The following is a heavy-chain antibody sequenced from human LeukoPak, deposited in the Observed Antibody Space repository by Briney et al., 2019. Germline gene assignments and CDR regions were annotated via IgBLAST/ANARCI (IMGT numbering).Heavy chain of an antibody. J-gene: IGHJ2*01. CDR2: IKQDGSEK. CDR1: GFTFSTYW. D-gene: IGHD3-3*01. V-gene: IGHV3-7*03. Sequence: GGSLRLSCAASGFTFSTYWMNWVRQAPGKGLEWVANIKQDGSEKYYVDSVKGRFTLSRDSAKNSLYLQMNSLRAENTAVYYCARAEWSNWYFDLWGRGTLVTVSS. CDR3: ARAEWSNWYFDL.